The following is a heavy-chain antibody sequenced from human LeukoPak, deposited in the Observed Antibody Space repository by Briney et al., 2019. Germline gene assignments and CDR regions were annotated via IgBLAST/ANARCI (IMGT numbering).Heavy chain of an antibody. CDR3: ARGRGSSSWYYRGRDY. CDR1: GGSISSSSYY. D-gene: IGHD6-13*01. CDR2: IYYSGST. Sequence: SETLSLTCTVSGGSISSSSYYWGWIRQPPGKGLEWIGSIYYSGSTYYNPSLKSRVTISVDTSKNQFSLKLSSVTAADTAVYYCARGRGSSSWYYRGRDYWGQGTLVTVSS. J-gene: IGHJ4*02. V-gene: IGHV4-39*01.